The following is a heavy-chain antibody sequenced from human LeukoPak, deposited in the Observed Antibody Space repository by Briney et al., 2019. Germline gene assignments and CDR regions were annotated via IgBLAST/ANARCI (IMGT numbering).Heavy chain of an antibody. D-gene: IGHD3-10*01. J-gene: IGHJ6*02. Sequence: SETLSLTCTVSGGSISSYYWSWIRQPPGKGLEWIGYIYYSGSTNYNPSLKSRVTISVDTSKNQFSLKLSSVTAADTAVYYCARVGTVLWFGRSSQPAYGMDVWGQGTTVTVSS. V-gene: IGHV4-59*08. CDR2: IYYSGST. CDR1: GGSISSYY. CDR3: ARVGTVLWFGRSSQPAYGMDV.